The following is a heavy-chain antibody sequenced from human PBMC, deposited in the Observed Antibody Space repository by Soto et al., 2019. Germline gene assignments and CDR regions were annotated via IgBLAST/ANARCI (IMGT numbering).Heavy chain of an antibody. CDR1: GYDFSTYY. CDR3: ARDGRYSSYCSASAV. CDR2: IHPRDSDT. Sequence: GESLKISCKGSGYDFSTYYIGWVRQMPGKGLEWLGLIHPRDSDTRYSPSFQGQVTISVDQSINTAYLQWSSLKASDTATYYCARDGRYSSYCSASAVWGQGTTVPVS. J-gene: IGHJ3*01. V-gene: IGHV5-51*01. D-gene: IGHD6-6*01.